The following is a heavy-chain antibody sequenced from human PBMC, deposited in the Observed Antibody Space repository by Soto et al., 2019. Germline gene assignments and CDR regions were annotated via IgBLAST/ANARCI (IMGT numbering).Heavy chain of an antibody. CDR3: ARVYDFWTRHYYYYYMDV. D-gene: IGHD3-3*01. CDR1: GFTFSSYW. J-gene: IGHJ6*03. CDR2: IKQDGSEK. Sequence: GGSLRLSCAASGFTFSSYWMSWVRQAPGKGLEWVTNIKQDGSEKYYVDSVKGRFTISRDNAKNSLYLQMNSLRAEDTAVYYCARVYDFWTRHYYYYYMDVWGKGTTVTVSS. V-gene: IGHV3-7*04.